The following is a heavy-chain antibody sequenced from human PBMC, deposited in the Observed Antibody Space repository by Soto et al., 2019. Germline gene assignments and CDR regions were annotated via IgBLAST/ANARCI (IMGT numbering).Heavy chain of an antibody. CDR2: SDPEDGET. J-gene: IGHJ4*02. Sequence: GASVKVSCKVSGYTLTELSMHCVRQAPGKGLEWMGGSDPEDGETIYAQKFQGRVTMTEDTSTDTAYMELSSLRSEDTAVYYCATDLISGYSYGLVFDYWGQGTLVTLSS. D-gene: IGHD5-18*01. V-gene: IGHV1-24*01. CDR1: GYTLTELS. CDR3: ATDLISGYSYGLVFDY.